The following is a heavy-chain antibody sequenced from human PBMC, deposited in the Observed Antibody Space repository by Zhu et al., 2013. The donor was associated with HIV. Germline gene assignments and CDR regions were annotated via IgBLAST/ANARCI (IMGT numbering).Heavy chain of an antibody. CDR1: GGSISSYY. D-gene: IGHD5-12*01. CDR3: ARGRYSGYLDY. CDR2: IYYSGST. J-gene: IGHJ4*02. V-gene: IGHV4-59*01. Sequence: QVQLQESGPGLVKPSETLSLTCTVSGGSISSYYWSWIRQPPGKGLEWIGYIYYSGSTNYNPSLKSRVTISVDTSKNQFSLKLSSVTAADTAVYYCARGRYSGYLDYWGQGTLVTVSS.